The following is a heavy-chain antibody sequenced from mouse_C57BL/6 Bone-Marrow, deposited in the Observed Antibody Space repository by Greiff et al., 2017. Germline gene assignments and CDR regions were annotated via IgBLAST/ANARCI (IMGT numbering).Heavy chain of an antibody. D-gene: IGHD1-2*01. CDR3: ARRFNYGPERAMDY. J-gene: IGHJ4*01. CDR2: INPNNGGT. CDR1: GYTFTDYN. V-gene: IGHV1-22*01. Sequence: EVKLLESGPELVKPGASVKMSCKASGYTFTDYNMHWVKQSHGKSLEWIGYINPNNGGTSYNQKFKGKATLTVNKSSSTAYMELRSLTSEDSAVYYCARRFNYGPERAMDYWGQGTSVTVSS.